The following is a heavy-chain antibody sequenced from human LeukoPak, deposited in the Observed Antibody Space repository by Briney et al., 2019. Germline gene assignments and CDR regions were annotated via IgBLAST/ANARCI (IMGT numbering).Heavy chain of an antibody. CDR1: GFTFSSYG. Sequence: GGSLRLPCAASGFTFSSYGMHWVRQAPGKGLEWVAVIWYDGSNKYYADSVKGRFTISRDNSKNTLYLQMNSLRAEDTAVYYCARDDSSLGAFDYWGQGTLVTVSS. CDR3: ARDDSSLGAFDY. J-gene: IGHJ4*02. CDR2: IWYDGSNK. D-gene: IGHD1-26*01. V-gene: IGHV3-33*01.